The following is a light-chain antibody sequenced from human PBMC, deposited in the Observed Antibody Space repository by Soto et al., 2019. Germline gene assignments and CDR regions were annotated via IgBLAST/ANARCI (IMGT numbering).Light chain of an antibody. Sequence: QSALTQPASVSGSPGQSITISCTGTSSDVGGYNYVSWYQQRPGKAPKLIIYEVTNRPSGVSHRFSGSKSGNTASLTISGLQAEDEADYYCSSETSTSTWVFGGGTKLTVL. J-gene: IGLJ3*02. V-gene: IGLV2-14*01. CDR2: EVT. CDR3: SSETSTSTWV. CDR1: SSDVGGYNY.